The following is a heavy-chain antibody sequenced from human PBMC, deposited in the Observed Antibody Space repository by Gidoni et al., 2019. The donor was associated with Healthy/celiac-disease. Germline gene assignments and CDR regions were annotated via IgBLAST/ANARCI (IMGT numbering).Heavy chain of an antibody. V-gene: IGHV3-23*01. CDR2: MRCSGVST. J-gene: IGHJ6*02. Sequence: EVQLLESGGGLVQPGGSLRLSCPASGFPFSSYAMSWVRQAPGKGLEWVSAMRCSGVSTYYEDSVKGRFTISRDNSKNTLYLQMNSLRAEDTAVYYCAKQYSGSPAVRSYYYYGMDVWGQGTTVTVSS. D-gene: IGHD1-26*01. CDR1: GFPFSSYA. CDR3: AKQYSGSPAVRSYYYYGMDV.